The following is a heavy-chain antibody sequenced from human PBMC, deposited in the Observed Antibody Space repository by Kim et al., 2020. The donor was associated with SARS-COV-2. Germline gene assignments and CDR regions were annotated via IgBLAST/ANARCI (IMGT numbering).Heavy chain of an antibody. D-gene: IGHD6-13*01. V-gene: IGHV3-15*01. Sequence: GGSLRLSCAASGFTFSNAWMSWVRQAPGKGLEWVGHIKSTSDGGATDYAAPVKGRFTISRVDSKNMLYVQMNSLKIEDTAVYFCATPYSSSLLWGQGTRVTVSS. J-gene: IGHJ4*02. CDR3: ATPYSSSLL. CDR1: GFTFSNAW. CDR2: IKSTSDGGAT.